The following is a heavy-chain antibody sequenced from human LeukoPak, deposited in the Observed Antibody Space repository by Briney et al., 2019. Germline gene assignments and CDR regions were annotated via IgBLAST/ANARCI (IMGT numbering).Heavy chain of an antibody. CDR1: GFIFSSYT. V-gene: IGHV3-23*01. Sequence: GGSLRLSCAASGFIFSSYTMSWVRQAPGKGLQWVSAISGSGDNIYYTDSVKGRFTISRDNSKNTLYLQMNSLRAEDTAVYHCAKPQWQVEYWGRGTLVTVSS. J-gene: IGHJ4*02. D-gene: IGHD6-19*01. CDR2: ISGSGDNI. CDR3: AKPQWQVEY.